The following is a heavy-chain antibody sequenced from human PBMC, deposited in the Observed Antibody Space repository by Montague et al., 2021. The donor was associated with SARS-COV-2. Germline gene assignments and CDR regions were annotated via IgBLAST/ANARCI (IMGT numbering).Heavy chain of an antibody. Sequence: SETLSLTCIVSGGSVSSGSYYWSWIRQPAGKGLEWIGYIYYSGXTXYXXXXKXRVTISVDTSKNQFSLKLRSVTAADTAVYYCARDPWRITIFGVVTRYGMDVWGQGTTVTVSS. CDR1: GGSVSSGSYY. CDR2: IYYSGXT. V-gene: IGHV4-61*01. CDR3: ARDPWRITIFGVVTRYGMDV. J-gene: IGHJ6*02. D-gene: IGHD3-3*01.